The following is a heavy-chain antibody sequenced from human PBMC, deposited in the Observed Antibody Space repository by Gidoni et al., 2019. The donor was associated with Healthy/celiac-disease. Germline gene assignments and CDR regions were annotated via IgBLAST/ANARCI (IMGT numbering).Heavy chain of an antibody. J-gene: IGHJ6*02. Sequence: QVQLVQSGAEVKKPGSSVKVSCKASGGTFSSYAISWVRQAPGQGLEWMGGIIPIFGTANYAQKFQGRVTITADESTSTAYMELSSLRSEDTAVYYCARDLGLRGSSWYWDYGMDVWGQGTTVTVSS. CDR2: IIPIFGTA. CDR3: ARDLGLRGSSWYWDYGMDV. V-gene: IGHV1-69*01. CDR1: GGTFSSYA. D-gene: IGHD6-13*01.